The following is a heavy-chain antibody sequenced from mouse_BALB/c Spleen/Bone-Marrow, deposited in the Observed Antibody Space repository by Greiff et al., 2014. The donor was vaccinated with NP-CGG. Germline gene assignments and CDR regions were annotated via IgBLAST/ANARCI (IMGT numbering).Heavy chain of an antibody. J-gene: IGHJ4*01. CDR3: ARGYYAMDY. CDR1: GYSITSDYA. Sequence: EVKVEESGPGLVKPSQSLSLTCTVTGYSITSDYAWNWIRQFPGNKLEWMGYISYSGSTSYNPSLKNRISITRDTSKNQFFLQLNSVTTEDTATYYCARGYYAMDYWGQGTSVTVSS. V-gene: IGHV3-2*02. CDR2: ISYSGST.